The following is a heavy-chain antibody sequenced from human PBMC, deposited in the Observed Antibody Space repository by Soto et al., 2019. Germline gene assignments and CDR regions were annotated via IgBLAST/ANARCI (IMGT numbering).Heavy chain of an antibody. Sequence: SETLSLTCTVSGGSISGYYWSWIRQSPGKGPEWIGYVYDSGTTNYNPSLESRVTMSLDTSKSQFSLKLNAVTAADTAVYYCASVPGDSTGYYADYWGQGTLVTVSS. CDR3: ASVPGDSTGYYADY. CDR1: GGSISGYY. D-gene: IGHD3-22*01. V-gene: IGHV4-59*01. J-gene: IGHJ4*02. CDR2: VYDSGTT.